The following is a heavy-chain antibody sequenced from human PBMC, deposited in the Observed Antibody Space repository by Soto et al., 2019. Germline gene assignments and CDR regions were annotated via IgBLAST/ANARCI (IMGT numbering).Heavy chain of an antibody. CDR2: IVVGSGST. Sequence: SVKVSCKASGYTFNSSAVQWVRQARGQPLEWIGWIVVGSGSTNYAQKFQGRVTITADESTSTAYMELSSLRSEDTAVYYCARDRGPSSGYYPYWFDPWGQGTLVTVSS. CDR1: GYTFNSSA. D-gene: IGHD3-22*01. CDR3: ARDRGPSSGYYPYWFDP. J-gene: IGHJ5*02. V-gene: IGHV1-58*01.